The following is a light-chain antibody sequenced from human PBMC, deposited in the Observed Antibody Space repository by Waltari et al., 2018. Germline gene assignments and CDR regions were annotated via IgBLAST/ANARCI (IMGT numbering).Light chain of an antibody. CDR3: ATWDDSLNGRV. CDR2: ANH. CDR1: SSNIGINT. Sequence: QSVLTQPPLASGTPGQRVTISCSGNSSNIGINTVTWYQQLPGTAPKLLLYANHHRPSGVPDRFSASKSDTSASLAISGLQSEDEADYFCATWDDSLNGRVFGGGTKLAVL. J-gene: IGLJ3*02. V-gene: IGLV1-44*01.